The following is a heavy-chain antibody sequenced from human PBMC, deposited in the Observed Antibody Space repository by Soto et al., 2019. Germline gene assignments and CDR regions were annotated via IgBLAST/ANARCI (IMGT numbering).Heavy chain of an antibody. J-gene: IGHJ3*02. Sequence: EVQLLESGGGLVQPGGSLRLSCAASGFTFSSYAMSWVRQAPGKGLEWVSAISGSGGSTYYADSVKGRFTISRDNSKNTLYLQMNSLRAEDTAVYYCAKVPLGDIVVVVAARGAFDIWGQGTMVTVSS. CDR2: ISGSGGST. CDR3: AKVPLGDIVVVVAARGAFDI. CDR1: GFTFSSYA. D-gene: IGHD2-15*01. V-gene: IGHV3-23*01.